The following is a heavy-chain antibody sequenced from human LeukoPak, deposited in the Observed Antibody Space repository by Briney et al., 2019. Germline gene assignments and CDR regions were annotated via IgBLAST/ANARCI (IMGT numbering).Heavy chain of an antibody. J-gene: IGHJ3*02. CDR2: ISAYNGNT. Sequence: EASVKVSCKASGYTFTSYGISWVRQAPGQGLEWMGWISAYNGNTNYAQKLQGRVTMTTDTSTSTAYMELRSLRSDDTAVYYCARISPMWYYYESSGRMGAFDIWGQGTMVTVSS. D-gene: IGHD3-22*01. V-gene: IGHV1-18*01. CDR1: GYTFTSYG. CDR3: ARISPMWYYYESSGRMGAFDI.